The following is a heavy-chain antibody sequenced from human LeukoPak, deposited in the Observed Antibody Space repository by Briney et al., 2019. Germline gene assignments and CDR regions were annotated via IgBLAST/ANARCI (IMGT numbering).Heavy chain of an antibody. CDR2: IHYSGST. Sequence: SETLSLTCTVSGGSISSYCWSWIRQPPGKGLEWIGYIHYSGSTNYKSSLKSRVTISVDTSKNHFSLKLSSVTAADTVVYYCARTTEGGYSGYFYYYYMDVWGKGTTVTISS. D-gene: IGHD1-26*01. CDR3: ARTTEGGYSGYFYYYYMDV. J-gene: IGHJ6*03. V-gene: IGHV4-59*01. CDR1: GGSISSYC.